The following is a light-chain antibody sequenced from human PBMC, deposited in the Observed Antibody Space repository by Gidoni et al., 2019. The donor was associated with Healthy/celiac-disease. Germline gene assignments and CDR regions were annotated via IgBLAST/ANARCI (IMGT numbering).Light chain of an antibody. J-gene: IGKJ1*01. Sequence: DIQMTQSPSSLSASVGDRVTITCRESQSISSYLNWYQQKPGKAPKLLIYSASSLQSGVPSMFSGSVSRTDFTLTVSSLQPEDFSTYYCQQSYSTPWTCGQGTKVEIK. V-gene: IGKV1-39*01. CDR1: QSISSY. CDR2: SAS. CDR3: QQSYSTPWT.